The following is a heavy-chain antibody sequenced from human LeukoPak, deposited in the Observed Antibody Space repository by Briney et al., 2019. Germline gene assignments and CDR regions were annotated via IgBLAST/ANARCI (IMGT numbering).Heavy chain of an antibody. CDR1: GGSFSGYY. V-gene: IGHV4-34*01. Sequence: SETLSLTCAVYGGSFSGYYWSWIRQPPGKGLEWIGEINHSGSTNYNPSLKSRVTISVDTSKNQFSLKLSSVTAADTAVYYCAREFRNYHYYGMDVWGQGTTVTVSS. CDR2: INHSGST. J-gene: IGHJ6*02. CDR3: AREFRNYHYYGMDV.